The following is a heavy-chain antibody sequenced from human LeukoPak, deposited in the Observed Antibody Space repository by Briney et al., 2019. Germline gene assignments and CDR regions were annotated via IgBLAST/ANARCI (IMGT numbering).Heavy chain of an antibody. CDR2: IFDSGSP. Sequence: PSETLSLTCTVSGGSISSYHWSWIRQPPGKGLEWIAYIFDSGSPISNPSLKSRVTISVDTSKNQFSLKLSSVTAADTAVYYCARSVMITFGGVIATDWGQGTLVTVSS. CDR3: ARSVMITFGGVIATD. CDR1: GGSISSYH. D-gene: IGHD3-16*02. V-gene: IGHV4-59*01. J-gene: IGHJ4*02.